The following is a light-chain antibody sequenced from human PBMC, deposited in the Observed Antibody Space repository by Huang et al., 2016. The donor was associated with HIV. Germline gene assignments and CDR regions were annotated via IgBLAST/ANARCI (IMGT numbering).Light chain of an antibody. CDR2: GTS. Sequence: EIVLTQSPGTLSLSPRERATLSCRASQTLSSSSLAWFQQRPGQAPRLLVYGTSSRATGITDRCSGSGSGTDFILTISRLEPEDFAVYYCHHYGTSPLTFGGGTKVEIK. J-gene: IGKJ4*01. V-gene: IGKV3-20*01. CDR1: QTLSSSS. CDR3: HHYGTSPLT.